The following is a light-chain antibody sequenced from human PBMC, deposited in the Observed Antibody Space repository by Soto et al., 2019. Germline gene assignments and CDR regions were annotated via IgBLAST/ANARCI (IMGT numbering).Light chain of an antibody. CDR2: AAS. CDR1: QGISNF. J-gene: IGKJ5*01. Sequence: DNRMNQSPSSLSASVGDRATITCRASQGISNFLAWYQQKPGKVPKLLISAASTLQSGVPSRFSGSGSGTDFTLTITSLQPEDVATYYCQKYSSVITFGQGTRLEIK. CDR3: QKYSSVIT. V-gene: IGKV1-27*01.